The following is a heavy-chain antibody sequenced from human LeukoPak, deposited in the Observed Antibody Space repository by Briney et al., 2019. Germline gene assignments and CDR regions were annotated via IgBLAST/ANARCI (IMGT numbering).Heavy chain of an antibody. V-gene: IGHV3-48*03. Sequence: GGSLRLSCSASGFIFSNYEMNWVRQAPGRGLEWVSYISSSGSTIYYADSVKGRFTISRDNAKNSLYLQMNSLRAEDTAVYYCARHGSITMVRGRLRYYYMDVWGKGTTVTISS. CDR3: ARHGSITMVRGRLRYYYMDV. J-gene: IGHJ6*03. CDR1: GFIFSNYE. CDR2: ISSSGSTI. D-gene: IGHD3-10*01.